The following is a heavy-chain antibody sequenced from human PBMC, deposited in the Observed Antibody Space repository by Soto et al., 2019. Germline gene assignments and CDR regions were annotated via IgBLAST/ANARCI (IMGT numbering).Heavy chain of an antibody. Sequence: EVQLVGSGGGLVQPGGSLRLPCAASGFTFSNYWINWVRQAPGEGLEWVANINEHGSEMHYVDSVKGRFTISRDNAKNSVYLQMNSLRAEDTDVYYCLSFWTDSWGQGSLVTVSS. CDR3: LSFWTDS. V-gene: IGHV3-7*03. J-gene: IGHJ4*02. D-gene: IGHD1-1*01. CDR2: INEHGSEM. CDR1: GFTFSNYW.